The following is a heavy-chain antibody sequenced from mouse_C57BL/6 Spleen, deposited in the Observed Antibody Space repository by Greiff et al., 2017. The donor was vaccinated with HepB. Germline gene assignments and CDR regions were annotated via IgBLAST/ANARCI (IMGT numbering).Heavy chain of an antibody. CDR1: GYSFTGYY. CDR2: INPSTGGT. V-gene: IGHV1-42*01. Sequence: EVQLVESGPELVKPGASVKISCKASGYSFTGYYMNWVKQSPEKSLEWIGEINPSTGGTTYNQKFKAKATLTVDKSSSTAYMQLKSLTSEDSAVYYCARGAAYYFDYWGQGTTLTVSS. CDR3: ARGAAYYFDY. J-gene: IGHJ2*01.